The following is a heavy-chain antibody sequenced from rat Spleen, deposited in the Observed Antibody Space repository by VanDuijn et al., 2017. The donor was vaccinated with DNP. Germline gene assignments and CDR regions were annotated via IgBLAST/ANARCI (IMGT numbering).Heavy chain of an antibody. CDR3: ARPVYYDGTYYYGWFAY. CDR2: ISNTGDHT. V-gene: IGHV5-31*01. J-gene: IGHJ3*01. CDR1: GFIFSNYW. D-gene: IGHD1-12*02. Sequence: EVQLVESGGGPVQPGRSLKLSCVASGFIFSNYWMTWIRQAPGKGLEWVASISNTGDHTYYSDSVKGRLSLSRDNAKSTLYLQLNSLRSEDTATYYCARPVYYDGTYYYGWFAYWGQGTLVTVSS.